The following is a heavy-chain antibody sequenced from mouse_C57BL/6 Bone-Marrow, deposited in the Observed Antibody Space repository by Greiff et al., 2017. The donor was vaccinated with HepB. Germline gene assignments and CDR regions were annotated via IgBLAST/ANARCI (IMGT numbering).Heavy chain of an antibody. CDR2: IDPSDSYT. CDR1: GYTFTSYW. V-gene: IGHV1-69*01. Sequence: QVQLQQPGAELVMPGASVKLSCKASGYTFTSYWMHWVKQRPGQGLEWIGEIDPSDSYTNYNQKFKGKSTLTVDKSSSTAYMQLSSLTSEDSAVYYCAREVTTLFFDYWGQGTTLTVSS. D-gene: IGHD2-2*01. J-gene: IGHJ2*01. CDR3: AREVTTLFFDY.